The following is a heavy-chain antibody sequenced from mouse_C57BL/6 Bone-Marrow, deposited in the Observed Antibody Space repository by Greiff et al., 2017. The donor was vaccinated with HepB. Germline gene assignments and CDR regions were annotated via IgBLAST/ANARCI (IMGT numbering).Heavy chain of an antibody. CDR3: AREGGPYYFDY. Sequence: QVQLKQPGAELVKPGASVKLSCKASGYTFTSYWMHWVKQRPGQGLEWIGMIHPNSGSTNYNEKFKSKATLTVDKSSSTAYMQLSSLTSEDSAVYYCAREGGPYYFDYWGQGTTLTVSS. CDR1: GYTFTSYW. V-gene: IGHV1-64*01. J-gene: IGHJ2*01. CDR2: IHPNSGST.